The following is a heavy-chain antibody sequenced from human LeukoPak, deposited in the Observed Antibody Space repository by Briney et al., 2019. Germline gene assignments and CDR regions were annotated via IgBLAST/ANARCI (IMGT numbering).Heavy chain of an antibody. Sequence: GGSLRLSCAASRFTFSSYAMSWVRQAPGKGLEWVANIKNDGSEKYYVDSVKGRFNISRDNAKNSLYLQMNSLRAEDTAVYYCARELGWDSSEGRDYWGQGSLVTVSS. D-gene: IGHD6-19*01. CDR3: ARELGWDSSEGRDY. CDR2: IKNDGSEK. V-gene: IGHV3-7*01. J-gene: IGHJ4*02. CDR1: RFTFSSYA.